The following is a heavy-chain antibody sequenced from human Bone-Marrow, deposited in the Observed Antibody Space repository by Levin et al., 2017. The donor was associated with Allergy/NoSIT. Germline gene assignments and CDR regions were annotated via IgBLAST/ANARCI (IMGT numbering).Heavy chain of an antibody. V-gene: IGHV3-15*01. CDR3: TADPGSGYLYYYYVDV. CDR2: IKSEIDGGAT. Sequence: PGGSLRLSCEASGFVFSNAWLSWVRQAPGKGLEWVGRIKSEIDGGATDYAASVKGRFTIYRDDSKNTIFLQMNSLKMEDTAVYYCTADPGSGYLYYYYVDVWGKGSTVTVSS. J-gene: IGHJ6*03. D-gene: IGHD3-22*01. CDR1: GFVFSNAW.